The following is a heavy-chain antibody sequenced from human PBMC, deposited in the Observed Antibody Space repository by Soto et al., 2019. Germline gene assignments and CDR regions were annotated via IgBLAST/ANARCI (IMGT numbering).Heavy chain of an antibody. CDR1: GGSISSGGYY. Sequence: SQTLSLTCTVSGGSISSGGYYGSWIRQHPGKGLEWIGYIYYSGSTYYNPSLKSRVTISGDTSKNQFSLKLSSVTAADTAVYYWARGQRDSSGYYSYYYYYGMDVWGQGTTVTVSS. D-gene: IGHD3-22*01. J-gene: IGHJ6*02. CDR2: IYYSGST. V-gene: IGHV4-31*03. CDR3: ARGQRDSSGYYSYYYYYGMDV.